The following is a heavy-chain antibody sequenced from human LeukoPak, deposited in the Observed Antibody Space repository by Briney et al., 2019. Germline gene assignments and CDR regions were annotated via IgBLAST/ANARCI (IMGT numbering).Heavy chain of an antibody. Sequence: PGGSLRLSCAASGFTLSDYYMSWIRQAPGKGLEWISYISSSSSRIYYADSVKGRFTISRDNAQNSLYLQMNSLRPEDTAVYYCARVRIQLDFDYWGQGALVTVSS. CDR1: GFTLSDYY. D-gene: IGHD1-1*01. CDR2: ISSSSSRI. V-gene: IGHV3-11*01. CDR3: ARVRIQLDFDY. J-gene: IGHJ4*02.